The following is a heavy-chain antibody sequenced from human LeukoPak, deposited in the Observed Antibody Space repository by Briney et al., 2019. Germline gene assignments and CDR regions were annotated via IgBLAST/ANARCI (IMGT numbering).Heavy chain of an antibody. V-gene: IGHV4-39*01. J-gene: IGHJ5*02. Sequence: SETLSLTCTVSGGSISSSSFYWVWIRQPPGKGLEWIGTIFYSGSTYYNPSLKSRVTMSVDTSKNQFSLNLSPVTAADTAVYYCARQGYTSGQGLRNNWFDPWGQRSLVTVSS. D-gene: IGHD6-19*01. CDR2: IFYSGST. CDR3: ARQGYTSGQGLRNNWFDP. CDR1: GGSISSSSFY.